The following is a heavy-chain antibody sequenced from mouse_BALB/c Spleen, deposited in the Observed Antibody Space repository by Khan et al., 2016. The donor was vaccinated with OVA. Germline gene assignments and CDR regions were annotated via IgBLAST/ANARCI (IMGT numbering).Heavy chain of an antibody. CDR2: INPSNYYT. CDR3: VREGAYFRTDGWFAY. Sequence: QVQLKQSGAELARPGASVKMSCKASGYTFTSYTIHWVRQRPGQALEWIGHINPSNYYTNYNQNFKAKAALIVDKSSSTAYMHLSSLPSEESAVYYCVREGAYFRTDGWFAYWGQGTLVTVSA. J-gene: IGHJ3*01. CDR1: GYTFTSYT. V-gene: IGHV1-4*01. D-gene: IGHD2-14*01.